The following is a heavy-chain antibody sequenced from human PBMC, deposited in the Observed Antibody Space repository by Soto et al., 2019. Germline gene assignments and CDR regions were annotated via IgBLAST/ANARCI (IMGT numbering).Heavy chain of an antibody. V-gene: IGHV3-7*01. Sequence: SGGSLRLSCAASGFTFSNFWMDWVRQAPGKGLEWVANINPDGNEKRYVDSVKGRFTISRDNAKNSLYLQMSSLTAEDSALYYCSRSLDSWGQGTRVTVSS. CDR3: SRSLDS. CDR2: INPDGNEK. CDR1: GFTFSNFW. J-gene: IGHJ4*02.